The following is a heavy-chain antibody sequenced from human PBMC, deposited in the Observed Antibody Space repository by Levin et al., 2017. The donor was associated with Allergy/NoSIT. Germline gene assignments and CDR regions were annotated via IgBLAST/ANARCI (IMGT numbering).Heavy chain of an antibody. Sequence: PGESLKISCKASGYTFTSYGISWVRQAPGQGLEWMGWISAYNGNTNYAQKLQGRVTMTTDTSTSTAYMELRSLRSDDTAVYYCARDRTPIAGLGYYYGMDVWGQGTTVTVSS. J-gene: IGHJ6*02. CDR1: GYTFTSYG. CDR2: ISAYNGNT. V-gene: IGHV1-18*01. D-gene: IGHD6-13*01. CDR3: ARDRTPIAGLGYYYGMDV.